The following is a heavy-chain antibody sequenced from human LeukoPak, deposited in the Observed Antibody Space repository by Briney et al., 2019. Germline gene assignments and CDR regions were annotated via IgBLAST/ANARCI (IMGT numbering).Heavy chain of an antibody. CDR2: IKSKTDGGTT. V-gene: IGHV3-15*01. J-gene: IGHJ4*02. Sequence: PGGSLRLSCAVSGFTFSNAWMSWVRQAPGKGLEWVGRIKSKTDGGTTDYAAPVKGRFTISRDDSKNTLYLQMNSLKTEDTAVYYCTTGGVAASGGFDYWGQGTLVTVSS. CDR3: TTGGVAASGGFDY. CDR1: GFTFSNAW. D-gene: IGHD6-13*01.